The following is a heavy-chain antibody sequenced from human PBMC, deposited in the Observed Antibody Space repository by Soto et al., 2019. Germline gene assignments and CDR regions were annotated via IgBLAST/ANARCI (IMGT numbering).Heavy chain of an antibody. CDR1: GGTFSSYT. V-gene: IGHV1-69*02. J-gene: IGHJ4*02. D-gene: IGHD6-6*01. CDR2: IIPIFDVS. CDR3: ATTHSSSSPGRLEF. Sequence: QVQLVQSGAEVKKPGSSVKVSCKASGGTFSSYTISWVRQAPGQGLEWMGRIIPIFDVSNYAQNFQGRVTINADKSTRTAYMELSSLTSEDTAVYYFATTHSSSSPGRLEFWGQGTLVTVSS.